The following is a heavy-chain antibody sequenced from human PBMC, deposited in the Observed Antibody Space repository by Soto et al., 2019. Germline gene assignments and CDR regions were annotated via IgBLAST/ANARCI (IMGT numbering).Heavy chain of an antibody. Sequence: ASVKVSCKASGYTFTGYYMHWVGQAPGQGLEWMGWINPNSGGTNYAQKFQGWVTMTRDTSISTAYMELSRLRSDDTAVYYCAREHLSGFNWFDPWGQGTLVTVSS. J-gene: IGHJ5*02. CDR2: INPNSGGT. V-gene: IGHV1-2*04. D-gene: IGHD3-10*01. CDR1: GYTFTGYY. CDR3: AREHLSGFNWFDP.